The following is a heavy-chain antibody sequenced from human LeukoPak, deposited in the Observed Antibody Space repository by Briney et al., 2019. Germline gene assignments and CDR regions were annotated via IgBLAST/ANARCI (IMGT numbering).Heavy chain of an antibody. D-gene: IGHD3-10*01. CDR1: GYSFTSYW. V-gene: IGHV5-51*01. J-gene: IGHJ3*02. Sequence: GESLKISCKGSGYSFTSYWIGWVRQRPGKGLEWMGIIYPGDSDTRYSPSFQGQVTISADKSISTAYLQWSSLKASDTAMYYCGVRGVIFPDAFDIWGQGTMVTVSS. CDR2: IYPGDSDT. CDR3: GVRGVIFPDAFDI.